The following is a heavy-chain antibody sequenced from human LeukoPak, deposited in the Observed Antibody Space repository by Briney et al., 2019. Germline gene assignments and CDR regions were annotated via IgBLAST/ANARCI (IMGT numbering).Heavy chain of an antibody. CDR2: IHNTGST. D-gene: IGHD2/OR15-2a*01. CDR1: GGSIGDYH. Sequence: SETLSLTCTVSGGSIGDYHWNWIRQPARKGLEWIGRIHNTGSTDYNPSLKSRVIMSVDTSKNQFSLKLRSVTAADTALYYCARQNVFDIWGQGTMVTVSS. J-gene: IGHJ3*02. CDR3: ARQNVFDI. V-gene: IGHV4-4*07.